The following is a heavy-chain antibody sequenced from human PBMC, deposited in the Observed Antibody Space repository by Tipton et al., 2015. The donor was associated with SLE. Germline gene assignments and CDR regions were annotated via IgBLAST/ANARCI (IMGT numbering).Heavy chain of an antibody. D-gene: IGHD6-13*01. CDR2: ISSSSSTI. CDR3: ARDVESIVAAGTGYYYYYMDV. Sequence: SLRLSCAASGFTFSSYAMHWVRQAPGKGLEWVSSISSSSSTIYYADSVKGRFTISRDNAKNSLYLQMNSLRAEDTAVYYCARDVESIVAAGTGYYYYYMDVWGKGTTVTVSS. J-gene: IGHJ6*03. V-gene: IGHV3-48*01. CDR1: GFTFSSYA.